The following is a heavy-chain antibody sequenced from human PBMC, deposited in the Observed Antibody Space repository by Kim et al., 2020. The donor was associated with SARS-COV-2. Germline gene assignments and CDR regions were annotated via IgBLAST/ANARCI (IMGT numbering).Heavy chain of an antibody. Sequence: GGSLRLSCAASGFTFSSFAMSWVRQAPGKGLEWVSGISGSTTSTYYADSVKDRFTISRDNSRDTLYLQMNSLRAEDTAVYHCAKTGSGWNFNYWGQGTLVTVSS. CDR1: GFTFSSFA. CDR3: AKTGSGWNFNY. CDR2: ISGSTTST. V-gene: IGHV3-23*01. D-gene: IGHD6-19*01. J-gene: IGHJ4*02.